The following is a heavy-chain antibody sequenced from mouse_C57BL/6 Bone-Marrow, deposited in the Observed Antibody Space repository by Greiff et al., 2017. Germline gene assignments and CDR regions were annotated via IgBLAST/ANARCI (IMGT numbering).Heavy chain of an antibody. CDR2: IHPNSGST. Sequence: VQLQQPGAELVKPGASVKLSCKASGYTFTSYWMHWVKQRPGQGLEWIGMIHPNSGSTNYNEKFKSKATLTVDKSSSTAYMQLSSLTSEDSAVYYCAREGLRPYYFDYWGQGTTLTGSS. J-gene: IGHJ2*01. V-gene: IGHV1-64*01. CDR3: AREGLRPYYFDY. D-gene: IGHD2-4*01. CDR1: GYTFTSYW.